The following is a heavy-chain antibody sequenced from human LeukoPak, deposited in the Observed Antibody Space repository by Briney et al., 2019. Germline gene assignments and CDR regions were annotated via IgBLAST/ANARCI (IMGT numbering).Heavy chain of an antibody. CDR2: IYYSGST. D-gene: IGHD3-22*01. CDR1: GGSISSYY. Sequence: SETLYLTCTVSGGSISSYYWSWIRQPPGKGLEWIGYIYYSGSTNYNPSLKSRVTISVDTSKNQFSLKLSSVTAADTAVYYCAGGYYDSALDYWGQGTLVTVSS. V-gene: IGHV4-59*01. CDR3: AGGYYDSALDY. J-gene: IGHJ4*02.